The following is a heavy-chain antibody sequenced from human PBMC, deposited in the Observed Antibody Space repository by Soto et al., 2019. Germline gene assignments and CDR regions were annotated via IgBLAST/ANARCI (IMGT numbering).Heavy chain of an antibody. J-gene: IGHJ4*02. CDR2: IDQYGSET. D-gene: IGHD6-13*01. CDR3: ARDAAFTRFDY. Sequence: EVQLVESGGDLVQPGGSLRLSCAASGFTFTSSWMAWVRLAPGNGLEWVANIDQYGSETNYVDSVKCRLTISRDNAKNPLFLQMNSLRAEHTAVYYCARDAAFTRFDYWGKGTLVTVSS. CDR1: GFTFTSSW. V-gene: IGHV3-7*01.